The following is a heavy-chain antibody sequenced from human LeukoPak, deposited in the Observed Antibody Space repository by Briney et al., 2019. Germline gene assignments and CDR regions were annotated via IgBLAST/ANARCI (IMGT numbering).Heavy chain of an antibody. CDR1: GGSISSSNW. D-gene: IGHD6-13*01. Sequence: SETLSLTCAVSGGSISSSNWWSWVRQPPGKGLEWIGEIYHSGSTNYNPSLKSRVTISVDKSKNQFSLKLSSVTAADTAVYYCARFGGSSWTGYYGMDVWGQGTTVTVSS. V-gene: IGHV4-4*02. CDR2: IYHSGST. CDR3: ARFGGSSWTGYYGMDV. J-gene: IGHJ6*02.